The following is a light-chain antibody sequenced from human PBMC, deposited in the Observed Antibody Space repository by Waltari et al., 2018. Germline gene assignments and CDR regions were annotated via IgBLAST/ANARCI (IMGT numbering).Light chain of an antibody. CDR2: AAS. J-gene: IGKJ4*01. Sequence: DIQMTQSPSSLSASVGDRVTITCRASQSISGSLNWYQQKTGKAPKLLIYAASSLQRGVPSRFSGSASGTYFTLTISSLQPEDFATYYCLQTHSTPLTFGGGTNVDIK. V-gene: IGKV1-39*01. CDR1: QSISGS. CDR3: LQTHSTPLT.